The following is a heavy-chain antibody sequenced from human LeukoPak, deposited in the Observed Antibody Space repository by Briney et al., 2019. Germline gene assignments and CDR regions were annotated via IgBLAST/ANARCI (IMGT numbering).Heavy chain of an antibody. D-gene: IGHD1-26*01. CDR1: GGSISSSSYY. J-gene: IGHJ5*02. CDR2: IYTSGST. CDR3: ARDQRGLRYLWFDP. Sequence: SETLSLTCTVSGGSISSSSYYWGWIRQPAGKGLEWIGRIYTSGSTNYNPSLKSRVTISVDTSKNQFSLKLSSVTAADTAVYYCARDQRGLRYLWFDPWGQGTLVTVSS. V-gene: IGHV4-61*02.